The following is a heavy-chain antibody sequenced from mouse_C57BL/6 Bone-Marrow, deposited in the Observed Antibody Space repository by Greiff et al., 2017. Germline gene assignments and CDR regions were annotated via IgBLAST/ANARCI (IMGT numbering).Heavy chain of an antibody. CDR1: GFTFSDFY. V-gene: IGHV7-1*01. CDR2: SRNKANDYTS. Sequence: EVKLMESGGGLVQSGRSLRLSCATSGFTFSDFYMEWVRQAPGKGLEWIAASRNKANDYTSEYSASVQGRFIVSRDTSPSILYLQMNALRAEDTAIYYCARAGYYGSSRYFDVWGKGTTVTVSS. J-gene: IGHJ1*03. CDR3: ARAGYYGSSRYFDV. D-gene: IGHD1-1*01.